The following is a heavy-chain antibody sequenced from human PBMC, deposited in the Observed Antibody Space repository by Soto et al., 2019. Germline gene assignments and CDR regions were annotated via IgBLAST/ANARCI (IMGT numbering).Heavy chain of an antibody. D-gene: IGHD3-3*01. V-gene: IGHV3-11*01. Sequence: GSLRLSCAASGFTFSDYYMSWIRQAPGKGLEWVSYISSSGSTIYYADSVKGRFTISRDNAKNSLYLQMNSLRAEDTAVYCCARSYDFWSGYSSDYFDYWGQGTLVTVSS. CDR1: GFTFSDYY. J-gene: IGHJ4*02. CDR2: ISSSGSTI. CDR3: ARSYDFWSGYSSDYFDY.